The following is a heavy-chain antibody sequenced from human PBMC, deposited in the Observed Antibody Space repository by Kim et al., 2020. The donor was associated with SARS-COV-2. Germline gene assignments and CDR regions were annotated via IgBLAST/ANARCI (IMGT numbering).Heavy chain of an antibody. Sequence: SETLSLTCSVSGGSISSYYWSWIRQPPGKGLEWIGYISSSGITKYHPSPKTRVTISVDTSKHQFSLKLSSVTAADTPVYYCARGACSGGICYPEYF. D-gene: IGHD2-15*01. V-gene: IGHV4-59*01. CDR1: GGSISSYY. J-gene: IGHJ1*01. CDR2: ISSSGIT. CDR3: ARGACSGGICYPEYF.